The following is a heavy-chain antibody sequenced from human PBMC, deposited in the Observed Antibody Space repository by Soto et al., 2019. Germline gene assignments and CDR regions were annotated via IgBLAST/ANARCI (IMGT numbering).Heavy chain of an antibody. V-gene: IGHV4-59*08. Sequence: SETLSLTCTVSGGSISGYYWSWIRQPPGKGLEWIGYIYYSGSTNYNPSLKSRVTISVDTSKNQFSLKLSSVTAADTAVYYCARLWGYYNDYWGQGTLVTVSS. J-gene: IGHJ4*02. CDR3: ARLWGYYNDY. CDR1: GGSISGYY. CDR2: IYYSGST. D-gene: IGHD3-22*01.